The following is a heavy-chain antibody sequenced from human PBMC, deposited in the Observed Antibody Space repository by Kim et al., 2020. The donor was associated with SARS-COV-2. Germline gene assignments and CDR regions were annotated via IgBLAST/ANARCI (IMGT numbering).Heavy chain of an antibody. CDR1: GYTFTSYG. V-gene: IGHV1-18*01. J-gene: IGHJ2*01. CDR3: ARSQYSSSSQRNHWYFYL. Sequence: ASVKVSCKASGYTFTSYGISWVRQAPGQGLEWMGWISAYNGNTNYAQKLQGRVTMTTDTSTSTAYMELRSLRSDDTAVYYCARSQYSSSSQRNHWYFYLWGRGTLVTVSS. D-gene: IGHD6-6*01. CDR2: ISAYNGNT.